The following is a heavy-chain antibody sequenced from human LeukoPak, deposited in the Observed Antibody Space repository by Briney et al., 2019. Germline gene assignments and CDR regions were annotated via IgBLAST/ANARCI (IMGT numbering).Heavy chain of an antibody. CDR2: IIPIFGTA. J-gene: IGHJ6*03. D-gene: IGHD6-13*01. Sequence: SVTVSCKASRGTLSSYAISWVRQAPGQGLEWMGGIIPIFGTANYAQKFQGRVTITTDESTSTAYMELSSLRSEDPAVYYCARVGSSSWQGFYYYMDVWGKGTTVTVSS. CDR1: RGTLSSYA. V-gene: IGHV1-69*05. CDR3: ARVGSSSWQGFYYYMDV.